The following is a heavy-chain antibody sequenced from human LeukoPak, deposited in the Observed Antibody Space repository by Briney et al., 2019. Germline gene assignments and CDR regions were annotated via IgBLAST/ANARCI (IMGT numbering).Heavy chain of an antibody. CDR3: AKDYYGSGSYGRNDY. V-gene: IGHV3-30*18. CDR1: GFTFSSYG. Sequence: PGGSLRLSCAASGFTFSSYGMHWVRQAPGKGLEWVAVISYDGSNKYYADSVKGRFTISRDNSKNTLYLQMNSLRAEDTAVYYCAKDYYGSGSYGRNDYWGQGTLVTVSS. D-gene: IGHD3-10*01. J-gene: IGHJ4*02. CDR2: ISYDGSNK.